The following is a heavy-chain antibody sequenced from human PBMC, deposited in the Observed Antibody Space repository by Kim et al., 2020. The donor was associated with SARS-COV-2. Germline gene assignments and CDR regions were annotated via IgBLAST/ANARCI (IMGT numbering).Heavy chain of an antibody. J-gene: IGHJ4*02. V-gene: IGHV3-53*01. CDR2: GVSK. D-gene: IGHD4-17*01. Sequence: GVSKYYAKSGKGRLTISKGNSKNPLYLQMNSLGAEDTAVYYCARDYGDWGWGQGTLVTVSS. CDR3: ARDYGDWG.